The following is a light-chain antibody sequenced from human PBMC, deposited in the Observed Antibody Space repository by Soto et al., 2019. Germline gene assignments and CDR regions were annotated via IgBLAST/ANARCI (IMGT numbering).Light chain of an antibody. CDR1: QSISNH. V-gene: IGKV1-39*01. CDR3: QQSFTAPIT. CDR2: GSS. Sequence: DIQMTQSPSSLSASVGDRVTVTCRTSQSISNHLNWYQHKPGEAPKLLIYGSSSLHYGVQSRFSGSGSGSDFTLTISSLQPEDSATYYCQQSFTAPITCGQGTRVEIK. J-gene: IGKJ5*01.